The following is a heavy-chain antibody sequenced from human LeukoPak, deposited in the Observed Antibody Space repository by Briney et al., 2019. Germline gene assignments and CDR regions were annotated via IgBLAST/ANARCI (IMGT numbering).Heavy chain of an antibody. CDR2: IYHSGST. D-gene: IGHD3-22*01. Sequence: PSETLSLTCAVSGGSIRSSNWWSWVRQSPEKGLEWIGEIYHSGSTNYNPSLKSRVTISVDKSENQLSLKLSSVTAADTAVYYCARDYYSDSSASYRYFDLWGRGTLVTVSS. V-gene: IGHV4-4*02. CDR3: ARDYYSDSSASYRYFDL. J-gene: IGHJ2*01. CDR1: GGSIRSSNW.